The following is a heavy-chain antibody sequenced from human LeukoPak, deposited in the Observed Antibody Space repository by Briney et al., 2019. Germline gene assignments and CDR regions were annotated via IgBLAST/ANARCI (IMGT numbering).Heavy chain of an antibody. CDR2: VYSRGST. V-gene: IGHV4-39*01. CDR1: GGSMNDFY. D-gene: IGHD1-1*01. CDR3: ARSKTTIDDRLFDP. Sequence: KPSETLSLTCTVSGGSMNDFYWAWIRQPPGKGLEWIGSVYSRGSTYYNPSLQSRIIISADTSKNQFSLILRSVTAADTSVYYCARSKTTIDDRLFDPWGQGTLVTVSS. J-gene: IGHJ5*02.